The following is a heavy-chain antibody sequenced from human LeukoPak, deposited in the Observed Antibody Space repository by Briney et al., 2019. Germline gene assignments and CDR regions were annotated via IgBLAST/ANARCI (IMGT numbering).Heavy chain of an antibody. Sequence: SETLSLTCTVSGGSISSYYWSWIRQPPGKGLEWIGYIYNTGSSNYNPSLKRRVTISVDTSKNQFSLKLSSVTAADTAVYYCARAGYSHVRYFEYWGQGTLVTVSS. CDR2: IYNTGSS. V-gene: IGHV4-59*01. D-gene: IGHD5-18*01. CDR3: ARAGYSHVRYFEY. CDR1: GGSISSYY. J-gene: IGHJ4*02.